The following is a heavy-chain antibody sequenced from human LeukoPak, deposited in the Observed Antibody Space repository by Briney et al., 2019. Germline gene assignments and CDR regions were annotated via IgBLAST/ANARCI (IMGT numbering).Heavy chain of an antibody. V-gene: IGHV3-30*18. D-gene: IGHD4-17*01. CDR2: ISYDGSNK. Sequence: PGRSLRLSCAASGFTFSSYGMHWVRQAPGKGLEWVAVISYDGSNKYYADSVKGRFTISRDNSKNTLYLQMNSLRAEDTAVYYCAKDHGGLYGATLPDYWGQGTLVTASS. CDR1: GFTFSSYG. J-gene: IGHJ4*02. CDR3: AKDHGGLYGATLPDY.